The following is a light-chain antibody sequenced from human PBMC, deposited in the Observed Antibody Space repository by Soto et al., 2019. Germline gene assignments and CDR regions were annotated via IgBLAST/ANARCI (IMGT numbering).Light chain of an antibody. Sequence: ILLAQSPATLSLSPGERATLSCRASPSVTNFLAWYQQKPGQAPRLLIYGAFNRATGIPARFSGSGSGTDFTLTISSLEPEDSAVYYCQQRNVWPPVTFGQGTRLDI. V-gene: IGKV3-11*01. CDR3: QQRNVWPPVT. CDR2: GAF. CDR1: PSVTNF. J-gene: IGKJ5*01.